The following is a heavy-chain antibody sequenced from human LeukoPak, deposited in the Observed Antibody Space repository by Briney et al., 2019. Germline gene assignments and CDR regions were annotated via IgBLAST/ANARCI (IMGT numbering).Heavy chain of an antibody. Sequence: PGGSLRLSCAASGSTFSNYWMFWVRQAPGKGLVWVSHIKGDGGTTSYAESVKGRFTISRDNAKNTLSLQMSSLRVEDTAVYYCARGGVTAGFDYWGQGTLVTVSS. CDR2: IKGDGGTT. CDR1: GSTFSNYW. CDR3: ARGGVTAGFDY. V-gene: IGHV3-74*01. J-gene: IGHJ4*02. D-gene: IGHD2-21*02.